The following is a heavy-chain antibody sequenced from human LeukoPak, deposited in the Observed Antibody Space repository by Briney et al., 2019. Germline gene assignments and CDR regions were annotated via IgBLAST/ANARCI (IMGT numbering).Heavy chain of an antibody. Sequence: GGSLRLSCAASGFTFSDYYMGWIRQAPGKGLEWVSYISSSGSTIYYADSVKGRFTISRDNSKNTVYLQMNSLRAEDTAVYYCAKRSPPVTLDYWGQGTLVTVSS. D-gene: IGHD4-17*01. J-gene: IGHJ4*02. CDR1: GFTFSDYY. CDR2: ISSSGSTI. CDR3: AKRSPPVTLDY. V-gene: IGHV3-11*01.